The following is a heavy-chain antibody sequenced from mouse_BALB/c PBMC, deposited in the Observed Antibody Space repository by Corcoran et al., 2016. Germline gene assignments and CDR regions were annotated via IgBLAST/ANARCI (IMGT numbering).Heavy chain of an antibody. CDR3: ASTGGDYYDY. V-gene: IGHV14-3*02. J-gene: IGHJ2*01. CDR2: IDPANGNT. Sequence: VQLQQSGAELVKPGASVKLSCTASVFNIKDTYMHWVKQRPEQGLAWIGRIDPANGNTKYDPKFQGKATITADTSSNTAYLQLSSLTSEDTAVYYCASTGGDYYDYWGQGTTLTVSS. CDR1: VFNIKDTY.